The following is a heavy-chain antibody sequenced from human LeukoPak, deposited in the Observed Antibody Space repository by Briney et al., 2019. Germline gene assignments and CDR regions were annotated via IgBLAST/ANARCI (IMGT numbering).Heavy chain of an antibody. J-gene: IGHJ5*02. Sequence: SETLSLTCTVSGASISSYYWSWIRQPAGKALEWIGRIYVTGSTTYNPSLESRVTMSLDTSRNHFSLKLRSVTAADTAVYYCARDSGTTGEVKFDPWGQGTLVTVSS. D-gene: IGHD1-7*01. CDR3: ARDSGTTGEVKFDP. V-gene: IGHV4-4*07. CDR2: IYVTGST. CDR1: GASISSYY.